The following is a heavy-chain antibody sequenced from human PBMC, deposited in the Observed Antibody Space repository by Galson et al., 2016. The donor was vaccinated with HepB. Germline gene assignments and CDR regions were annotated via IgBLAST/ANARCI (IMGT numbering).Heavy chain of an antibody. CDR3: ARDVYCSSATCRTYWYFDL. V-gene: IGHV1-18*04. D-gene: IGHD2-2*01. CDR2: ISNNNGKT. J-gene: IGHJ2*01. Sequence: SVKVSCKGSGYRFTSYGISWVRQAPGQGLEWMGWISNNNGKTTYAQKFQGRVTMTTNTSTSTAYMELRSLKSDDTAVYFCARDVYCSSATCRTYWYFDLWGRGTLVTVSS. CDR1: GYRFTSYG.